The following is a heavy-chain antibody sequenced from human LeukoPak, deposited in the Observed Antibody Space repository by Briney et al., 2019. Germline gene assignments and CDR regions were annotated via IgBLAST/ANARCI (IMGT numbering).Heavy chain of an antibody. Sequence: PSQALSLTCTVSGGSISSGGYYWSWLRQHPGKGLEWIGYIYYSGSTYYNPSLKSRVTISVDTSKNQFSLKLSSVTAADTAVYYCARDAVGGLDSWGQGTLVTVSS. CDR3: ARDAVGGLDS. J-gene: IGHJ1*01. D-gene: IGHD2-2*03. CDR2: IYYSGST. CDR1: GGSISSGGYY. V-gene: IGHV4-31*03.